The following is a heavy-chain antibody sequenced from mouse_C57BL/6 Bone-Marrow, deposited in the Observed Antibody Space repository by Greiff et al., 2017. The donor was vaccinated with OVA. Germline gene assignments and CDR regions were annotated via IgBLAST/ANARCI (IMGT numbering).Heavy chain of an antibody. CDR2: IDPETGGT. V-gene: IGHV1-15*01. Sequence: QVHVKQSGAELVRPGASVTLSCKASGYTFTDYEMHWVKQTPVHGLEWIGAIDPETGGTAYNQKFKGKAILTADKSSSTAYMELRSLTSEDSAVYYCTRPAYWGQGTLVTVSA. CDR3: TRPAY. J-gene: IGHJ3*01. CDR1: GYTFTDYE.